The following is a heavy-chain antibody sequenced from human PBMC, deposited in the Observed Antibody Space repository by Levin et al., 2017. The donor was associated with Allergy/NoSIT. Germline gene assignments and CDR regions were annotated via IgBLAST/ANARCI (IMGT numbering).Heavy chain of an antibody. CDR2: ISSDSNTI. J-gene: IGHJ4*02. D-gene: IGHD3-10*01. CDR3: VKGTYYFNY. V-gene: IGHV3-48*02. Sequence: LSLTCAASGFTFSNSNFNWVRQAPGKGLEWLSYISSDSNTIDYGNSVKGRFTISRDNAKNSLYLQMNSLRDDDTAVYYCVKGTYYFNYWGQGTLVTVSS. CDR1: GFTFSNSN.